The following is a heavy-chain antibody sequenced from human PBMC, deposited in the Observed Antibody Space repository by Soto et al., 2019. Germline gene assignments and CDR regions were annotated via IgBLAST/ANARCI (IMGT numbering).Heavy chain of an antibody. V-gene: IGHV3-30*18. D-gene: IGHD3-22*01. J-gene: IGHJ4*02. CDR2: ISYDGSNK. CDR1: GFTFSSYG. CDR3: AKVGPDSSGYYSKY. Sequence: QVQLVESGGGVVQPGRSLRLSCAASGFTFSSYGMHWVRQAPGKGLEWVAVISYDGSNKYYADSVKGRFTISRDNSKNTLYLHMNSLRAEDTAVYYCAKVGPDSSGYYSKYWGQGTLVTVSS.